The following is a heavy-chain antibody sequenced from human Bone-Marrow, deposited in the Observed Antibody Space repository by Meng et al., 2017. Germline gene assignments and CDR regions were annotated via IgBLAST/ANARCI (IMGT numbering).Heavy chain of an antibody. CDR3: ARRVCSSTSCYGGYFDY. CDR1: GGSISSGGYY. Sequence: SETLSLTCTVSGGSISSGGYYWSWIRQPPGKGLEWIGEINHSGSTNYNPSLKSRVTISVDTSKNQFSLKLSSVTAADTAVYYCARRVCSSTSCYGGYFDYWGQGTLVTVSS. CDR2: INHSGST. J-gene: IGHJ4*02. D-gene: IGHD2-2*01. V-gene: IGHV4-39*07.